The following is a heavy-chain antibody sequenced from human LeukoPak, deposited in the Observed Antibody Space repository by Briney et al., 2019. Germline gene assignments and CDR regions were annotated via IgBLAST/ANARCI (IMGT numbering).Heavy chain of an antibody. CDR3: ARYTVTTHYFDY. Sequence: GGSLRLSCAASGFTVSSNYMSWVRQAPGKGLEWVSVIYSGGSTYYADSVKGRFTISRDNSKNTLYLQMNSLRAEDTAVYYCARYTVTTHYFDYWGQGTLVTVSS. CDR2: IYSGGST. V-gene: IGHV3-53*01. CDR1: GFTVSSNY. D-gene: IGHD4-17*01. J-gene: IGHJ4*02.